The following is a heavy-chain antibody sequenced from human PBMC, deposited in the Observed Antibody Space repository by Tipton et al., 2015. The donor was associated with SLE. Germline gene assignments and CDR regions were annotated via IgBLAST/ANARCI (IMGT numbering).Heavy chain of an antibody. D-gene: IGHD3-3*01. CDR3: ARCTIFGVVRGSFDS. CDR1: GGSFSDYF. Sequence: LRLSCAVYGGSFSDYFWTWIRQSPGKGLEWIGDVNHSGSTDYHPSLKSRVTMSVDTSKNQFFLKLTSVTAADTALYYCARCTIFGVVRGSFDSWGQGTLVTVS. CDR2: VNHSGST. V-gene: IGHV4-34*01. J-gene: IGHJ4*02.